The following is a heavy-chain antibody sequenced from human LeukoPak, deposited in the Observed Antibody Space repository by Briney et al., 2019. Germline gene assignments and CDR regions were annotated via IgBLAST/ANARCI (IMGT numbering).Heavy chain of an antibody. Sequence: PGGSLRLSCAASGFTLSSYGMHWVRQAPGKGLEWVAVIWYDGSNKYYADSVKGRFTISRDNAKNSLHLQMNSLRAEDTAVYYCARSGRDGYNLDAFDIWGQGTMVTISS. CDR1: GFTLSSYG. CDR2: IWYDGSNK. D-gene: IGHD5-24*01. J-gene: IGHJ3*02. V-gene: IGHV3-33*03. CDR3: ARSGRDGYNLDAFDI.